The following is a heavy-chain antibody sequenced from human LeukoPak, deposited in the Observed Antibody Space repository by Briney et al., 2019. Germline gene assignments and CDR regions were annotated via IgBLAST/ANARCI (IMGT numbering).Heavy chain of an antibody. CDR2: ISSGGST. CDR3: GRVGDGYNDNY. D-gene: IGHD5-12*01. CDR1: GFTVSSDY. V-gene: IGHV3-66*01. Sequence: QSGGSLRLSCAASGFTVSSDYMGWVRQAPEKGLEWVSLISSGGSTYYADSLKGRFTISRDNSKNTLYLQMNSLRAEDTAVYYCGRVGDGYNDNYWGQGTPVTVSS. J-gene: IGHJ4*02.